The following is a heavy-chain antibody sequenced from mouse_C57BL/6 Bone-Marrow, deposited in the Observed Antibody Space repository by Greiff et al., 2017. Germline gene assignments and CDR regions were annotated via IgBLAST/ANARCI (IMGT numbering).Heavy chain of an antibody. CDR2: IYPGDGDT. CDR3: ARWEFAY. D-gene: IGHD4-1*01. V-gene: IGHV1-80*01. J-gene: IGHJ3*01. CDR1: GYAFSSYW. Sequence: VQLQQSGAELVKPGASVKISCKASGYAFSSYWMNWVKQRPGKGLEWIGQIYPGDGDTYYNGKFKGMATLTADKSSSTTYMQLRSLTSDDAAVYFCARWEFAYSDQGTLVSVSA.